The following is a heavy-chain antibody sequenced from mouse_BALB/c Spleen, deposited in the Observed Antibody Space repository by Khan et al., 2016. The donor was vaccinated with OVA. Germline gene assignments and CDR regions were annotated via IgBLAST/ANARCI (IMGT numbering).Heavy chain of an antibody. Sequence: EVQLVESGPELVKPGASVKISCKASGYSFTGYFMNRVMQSHGKSLEWIGRINPHIGETFYNQKFKDKATLTVDESSTTAHMELRSLSSEDSAVYYCARKNGSDFDYWGQGTTLTVSS. D-gene: IGHD1-1*01. V-gene: IGHV1-20*02. J-gene: IGHJ2*01. CDR1: GYSFTGYF. CDR2: INPHIGET. CDR3: ARKNGSDFDY.